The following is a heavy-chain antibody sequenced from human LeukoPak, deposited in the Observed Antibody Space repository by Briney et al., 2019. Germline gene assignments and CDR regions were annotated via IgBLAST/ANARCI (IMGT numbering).Heavy chain of an antibody. CDR2: INAGNGNT. Sequence: ASVKVSCKASGYTFTSYAMHWVRQAPGQRLEWMGWINAGNGNTKYSQEFQGRVTITRDTSASTAYMELSSLRSEDMAVYYCASLLTGEESYNWFDPWGQGTLVTVSS. V-gene: IGHV1-3*03. CDR3: ASLLTGEESYNWFDP. J-gene: IGHJ5*02. CDR1: GYTFTSYA. D-gene: IGHD7-27*01.